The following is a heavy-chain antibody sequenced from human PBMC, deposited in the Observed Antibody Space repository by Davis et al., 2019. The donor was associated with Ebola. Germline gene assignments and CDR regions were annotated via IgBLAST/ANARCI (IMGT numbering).Heavy chain of an antibody. D-gene: IGHD4-17*01. CDR3: ARGGASTTVTRPPDY. J-gene: IGHJ4*02. CDR2: INWNGGST. Sequence: GESLKISCAASGFTFDDYGMSWVRQAPGKGLEWVSGINWNGGSTGYADSVKGRFTISRDNAKNSLYLQMNSLRAEDTALYYCARGGASTTVTRPPDYWGQGTLVTVSS. V-gene: IGHV3-20*04. CDR1: GFTFDDYG.